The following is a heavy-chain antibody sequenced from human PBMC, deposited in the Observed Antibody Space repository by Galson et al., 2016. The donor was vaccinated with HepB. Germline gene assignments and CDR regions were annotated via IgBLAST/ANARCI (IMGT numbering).Heavy chain of an antibody. V-gene: IGHV5-51*01. CDR3: APHRVTGFDF. CDR2: INPANSET. D-gene: IGHD1-14*01. J-gene: IGHJ4*02. Sequence: QSGAEVKKPGESLKISCQGSGYSFTTYWVGWVRQLPGKGLEWMGIINPANSETTYSPSFQGQVTISADKSINTASLKWNSLKASDTAMYYCAPHRVTGFDFWGQGTLVTVSS. CDR1: GYSFTTYW.